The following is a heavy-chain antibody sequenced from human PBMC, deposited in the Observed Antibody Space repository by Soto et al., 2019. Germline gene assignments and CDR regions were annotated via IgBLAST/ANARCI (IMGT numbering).Heavy chain of an antibody. CDR1: GFTFSSYA. J-gene: IGHJ6*03. CDR2: ISGRGGST. Sequence: GGSLRLSCAASGFTFSSYAMSWVRQAPEKGLEWVSAISGRGGSTYYADSLKGRFTISRDNSKNTLYLQMKSLRAEDMAVYYCAKGVNWNDYYYMDVWGKGTTVTVSS. CDR3: AKGVNWNDYYYMDV. D-gene: IGHD1-1*01. V-gene: IGHV3-23*01.